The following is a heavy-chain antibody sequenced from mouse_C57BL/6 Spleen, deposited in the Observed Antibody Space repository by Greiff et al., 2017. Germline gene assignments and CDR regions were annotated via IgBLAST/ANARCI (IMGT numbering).Heavy chain of an antibody. CDR3: AREVVAPFYAMDY. V-gene: IGHV5-16*01. J-gene: IGHJ4*01. CDR1: GFTFSDYD. CDR2: INYDGSST. D-gene: IGHD1-1*01. Sequence: DVMLVESEGGLVQPGSSMKLSCTASGFTFSDYDMAWVRQAPDKGLEWVANINYDGSSTYYPDSLKSRFILSRDNAKNILYLQMSSLKSEDTTTYDCAREVVAPFYAMDYWSQGTSVTVAS.